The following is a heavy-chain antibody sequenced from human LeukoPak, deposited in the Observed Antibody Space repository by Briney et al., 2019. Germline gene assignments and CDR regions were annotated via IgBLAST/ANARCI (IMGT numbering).Heavy chain of an antibody. CDR3: ARDHFKLELQDYYYGMDV. CDR2: ISGSGGST. CDR1: GFTFSSYA. V-gene: IGHV3-23*01. J-gene: IGHJ6*02. D-gene: IGHD1-7*01. Sequence: GGSLRLSCAASGFTFSSYAMSWVRQAPGKGLEWVSAISGSGGSTYYADSVKGRFTISRDNSKNTLYLQMNSLRAEDTAVYYCARDHFKLELQDYYYGMDVWGQGTTVTVSS.